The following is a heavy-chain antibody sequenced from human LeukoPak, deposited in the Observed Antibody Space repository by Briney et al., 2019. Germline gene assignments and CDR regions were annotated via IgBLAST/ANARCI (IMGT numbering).Heavy chain of an antibody. Sequence: GGALRLSCAASGFTFSSYSMNWVRQAPGKGLEWVSSISGSSSYIFYADSVKGRFTISRDNAKNSLYLQMYSLGAEDTAVYFCARDWRSGSNLDYWGQGTLVTVSS. J-gene: IGHJ4*02. D-gene: IGHD6-13*01. V-gene: IGHV3-21*01. CDR3: ARDWRSGSNLDY. CDR2: ISGSSSYI. CDR1: GFTFSSYS.